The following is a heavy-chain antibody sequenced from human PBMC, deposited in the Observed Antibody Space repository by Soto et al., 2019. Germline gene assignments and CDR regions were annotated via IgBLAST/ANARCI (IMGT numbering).Heavy chain of an antibody. Sequence: QVQLVESGGGVVQPGRSLRLSCAASGFTFSNYGMHWVRRAPGKGLEWVTIISHDGSNKDYADSVKGRFTVSRDNSKNTLYLQMNSLSADDMAVYYCAKDNNKRWLRPSPAFDVWGQGTMVTVSS. CDR1: GFTFSNYG. CDR3: AKDNNKRWLRPSPAFDV. D-gene: IGHD5-12*01. V-gene: IGHV3-30*18. CDR2: ISHDGSNK. J-gene: IGHJ3*01.